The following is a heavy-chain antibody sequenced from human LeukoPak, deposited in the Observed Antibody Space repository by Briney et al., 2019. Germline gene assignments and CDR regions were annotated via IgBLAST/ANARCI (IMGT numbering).Heavy chain of an antibody. CDR1: GGSISSYY. J-gene: IGHJ3*01. CDR3: AKGKVNHDGAFDF. D-gene: IGHD1-14*01. V-gene: IGHV3-53*01. CDR2: ISAGGRT. Sequence: ETLSLTCTVSGGSISSYYWSWVRQAPGKGLEWVSSISAGGRTYYADSGKGRFTISRDNSKETVFLQMNSLRAEDTAHYYCAKGKVNHDGAFDFWGQGTTVTVSS.